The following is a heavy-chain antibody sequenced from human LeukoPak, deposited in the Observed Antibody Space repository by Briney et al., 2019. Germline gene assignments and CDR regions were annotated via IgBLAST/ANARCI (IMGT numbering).Heavy chain of an antibody. CDR1: GGSISSGGYY. CDR3: ARHVAAAAGRPHYGMDV. CDR2: IYHSGST. V-gene: IGHV4-30-2*01. Sequence: PSETLSLTCNVSGGSISSGGYYWSWIRQPPGKGLEWIGYIYHSGSTYYNPSLKSRVTISVDRSKNQFSLKLSSVTAADTAVYYCARHVAAAAGRPHYGMDVWGQGTTVTVSS. J-gene: IGHJ6*02. D-gene: IGHD6-13*01.